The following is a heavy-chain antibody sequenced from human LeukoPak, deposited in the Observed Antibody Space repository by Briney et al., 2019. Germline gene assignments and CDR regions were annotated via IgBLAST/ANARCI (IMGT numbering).Heavy chain of an antibody. J-gene: IGHJ4*02. CDR3: AKDRRGWPTYFDS. D-gene: IGHD6-19*01. Sequence: KSGGSLRLSCAASRFTFSSYAMSWVRQAPGKGLEWVSAISGSGGTTYYPDSVKGRFTISRDNSKNTLYLQMNSLRAEDTAVYYCAKDRRGWPTYFDSWGQGTLVTVSS. CDR2: ISGSGGTT. V-gene: IGHV3-23*01. CDR1: RFTFSSYA.